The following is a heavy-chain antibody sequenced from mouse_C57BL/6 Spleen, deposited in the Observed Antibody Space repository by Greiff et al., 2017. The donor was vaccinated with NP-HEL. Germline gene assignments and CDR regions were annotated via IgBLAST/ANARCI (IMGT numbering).Heavy chain of an antibody. CDR3: ARSSGYYFY. Sequence: QVQLQQPGAELVKPGASVKLSCKASGYTFTSYWMQWVKQRPGQGLEWIGEIDPSDSYTNYNQKFKGKATLTVDTSSSTAYMQLSSLTSEDSAVYYCARSSGYYFYWGQGTTLTVSS. D-gene: IGHD2-3*01. CDR2: IDPSDSYT. CDR1: GYTFTSYW. J-gene: IGHJ2*01. V-gene: IGHV1-50*01.